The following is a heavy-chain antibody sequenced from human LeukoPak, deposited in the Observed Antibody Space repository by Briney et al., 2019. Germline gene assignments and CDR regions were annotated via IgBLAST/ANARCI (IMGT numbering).Heavy chain of an antibody. Sequence: GGSLRLSCAASGFTFSSYSMNWVRQAPGKGLEWVSSISSSSSYIYYADSVKGRFTISRDNAKNSLYLQMNSLRAEDTAVYYCARAVDRSAAGAYWFDPWGQGTLVTVSS. CDR3: ARAVDRSAAGAYWFDP. D-gene: IGHD3-22*01. CDR1: GFTFSSYS. CDR2: ISSSSSYI. J-gene: IGHJ5*02. V-gene: IGHV3-21*01.